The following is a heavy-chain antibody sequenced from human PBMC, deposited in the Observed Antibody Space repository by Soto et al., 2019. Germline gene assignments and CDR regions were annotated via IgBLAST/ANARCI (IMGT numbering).Heavy chain of an antibody. J-gene: IGHJ6*02. CDR3: ARDEAMGYSYGYDYYYGMDV. V-gene: IGHV4-4*07. Sequence: SETLSLTCTVSGGSISSYYWSWIRQPAGKGLEWIGRIYTSGSTNYNPSLKSRVTMSVDTSKNQFSLKLSSVTAADTAVYYCARDEAMGYSYGYDYYYGMDVWGQGTTVTVSS. CDR2: IYTSGST. D-gene: IGHD5-18*01. CDR1: GGSISSYY.